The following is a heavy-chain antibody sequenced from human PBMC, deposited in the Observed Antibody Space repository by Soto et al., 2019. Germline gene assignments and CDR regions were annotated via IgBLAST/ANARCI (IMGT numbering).Heavy chain of an antibody. CDR3: ARGRKKWFGELFTYWYFDL. CDR2: IYYSGST. V-gene: IGHV4-31*03. Sequence: KASETLSLTCTVSGGSISSGGYYWSWIRQHPGRGLEWIGYIYYSGSTYYNPSLKSRITISVDTSKNQFSLKLSSVTAADTAVYYCARGRKKWFGELFTYWYFDLWGRGTLVTVSS. J-gene: IGHJ2*01. D-gene: IGHD3-10*01. CDR1: GGSISSGGYY.